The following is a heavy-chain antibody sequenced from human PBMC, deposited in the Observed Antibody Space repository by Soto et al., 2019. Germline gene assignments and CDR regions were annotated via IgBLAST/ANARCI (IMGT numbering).Heavy chain of an antibody. CDR3: AISHYDTTTIYSFFLS. Sequence: PEKLSVTCAVSGESFSGYYWSWIRQPPGKGLEWIGQIFHGGGTNYSPSLKSRVTISVDTSKNQFSLELSSVTAADTAVYYCAISHYDTTTIYSFFLSLGQGILVTV. CDR1: GESFSGYY. CDR2: IFHGGGT. J-gene: IGHJ5*02. V-gene: IGHV4-34*12. D-gene: IGHD3-22*01.